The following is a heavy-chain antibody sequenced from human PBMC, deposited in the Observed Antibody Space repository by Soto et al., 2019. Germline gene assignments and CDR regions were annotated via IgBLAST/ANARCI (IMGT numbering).Heavy chain of an antibody. J-gene: IGHJ4*02. CDR1: GFTFSSYA. V-gene: IGHV3-23*01. CDR3: AKGIVIAAAASFDY. Sequence: EVQLLESGGGWLQPGGSLRLSCAASGFTFSSYAMSWVRQAPGKGLEWVAAISGSGGSTYYADSVKGRFTISRDKSKNTLYLQVNSLRAEDTAVYYCAKGIVIAAAASFDYWGQGTLVTVSS. D-gene: IGHD6-13*01. CDR2: ISGSGGST.